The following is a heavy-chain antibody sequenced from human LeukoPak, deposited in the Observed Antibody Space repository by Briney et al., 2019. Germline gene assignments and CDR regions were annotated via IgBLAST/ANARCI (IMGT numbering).Heavy chain of an antibody. CDR2: IYYSGST. CDR1: GGSISSYY. J-gene: IGHJ5*02. Sequence: SETLSLTCTVSGGSISSYYWSWIRQPPGKGLEWIGYIYYSGSTNYNPSLKSRVTISVDTSKNQFSLKLSSVTAADTAVYYCARVRYSSSNWFDPWGQGTLVTVSS. D-gene: IGHD6-6*01. V-gene: IGHV4-59*01. CDR3: ARVRYSSSNWFDP.